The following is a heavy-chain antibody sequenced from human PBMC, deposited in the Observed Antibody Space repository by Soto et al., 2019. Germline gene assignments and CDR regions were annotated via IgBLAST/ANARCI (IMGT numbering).Heavy chain of an antibody. J-gene: IGHJ6*02. CDR1: GFTFSSDA. D-gene: IGHD6-19*01. Sequence: TGGSLILSCAASGFTFSSDAMSWVRQAPGKGLEWVSAISGSGGSTYYADSVKGRFTISRDNSKDTLYLQMNSLRAEDTAVYYCAKVTYSSGWRRYYYYGMDVWGQGTTVTAP. V-gene: IGHV3-23*01. CDR3: AKVTYSSGWRRYYYYGMDV. CDR2: ISGSGGST.